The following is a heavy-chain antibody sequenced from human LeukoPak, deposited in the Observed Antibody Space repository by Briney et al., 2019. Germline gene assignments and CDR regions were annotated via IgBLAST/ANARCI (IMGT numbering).Heavy chain of an antibody. CDR1: GYTFTGYY. J-gene: IGHJ4*02. CDR2: INPNSGGT. V-gene: IGHV1-2*02. CDR3: ARDTLTGTTAGVDY. D-gene: IGHD1-20*01. Sequence: ASVKVSCKASGYTFTGYYMHWVRQAPGQGLEWMGWINPNSGGTNYAQKFQGGVTMTRDTSISTAYMELSRLRSDDTAVYYCARDTLTGTTAGVDYWGQGTLVTVSS.